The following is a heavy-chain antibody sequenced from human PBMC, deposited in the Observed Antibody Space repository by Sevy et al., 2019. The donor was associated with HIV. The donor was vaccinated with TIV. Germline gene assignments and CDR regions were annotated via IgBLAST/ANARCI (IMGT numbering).Heavy chain of an antibody. CDR2: ISFDGSDK. CDR3: AKRERSYYDSSGNYDAFDV. CDR1: GFDFSTYD. D-gene: IGHD3-22*01. Sequence: GRSLRLSCAASGFDFSTYDMHWVRQAPGKGLEWVAFISFDGSDKWYGDSVKGRFTISRDNSKNTLYIQMNTLRDEDTAVNYCAKRERSYYDSSGNYDAFDVWGQGTLVTVSS. V-gene: IGHV3-33*03. J-gene: IGHJ3*01.